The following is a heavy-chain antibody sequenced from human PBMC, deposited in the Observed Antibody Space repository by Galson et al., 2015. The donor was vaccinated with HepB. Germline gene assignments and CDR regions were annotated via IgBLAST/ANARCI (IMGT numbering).Heavy chain of an antibody. CDR3: ARCGSGYPVSGLGAFDI. CDR2: IIPIFGTA. J-gene: IGHJ3*02. V-gene: IGHV1-69*13. D-gene: IGHD3-22*01. CDR1: GGTFSSYA. Sequence: SVTVSCKASGGTFSSYAISWVRQAPGQGLEWMGGIIPIFGTANYAQKFQGRVTITADESTSTAYMELSSLRSEDTAVYYCARCGSGYPVSGLGAFDIWGQGTMVTVSS.